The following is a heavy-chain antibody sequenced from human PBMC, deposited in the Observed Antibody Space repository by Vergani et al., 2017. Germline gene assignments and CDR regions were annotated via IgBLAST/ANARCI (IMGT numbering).Heavy chain of an antibody. D-gene: IGHD1-20*01. J-gene: IGHJ4*02. Sequence: QITLKESGPTLVKPTQTLTLTCTVSGFSVSSSGVGVAWIRQPPGKALECLAIIYWNDDKRYSPSLMGRLTIAKDTSRNQVVLTMTNMDPVDTATYYCAHXDIFDDNCEYFDYWGPGTLVTVSS. CDR2: IYWNDDK. CDR1: GFSVSSSGVG. V-gene: IGHV2-5*01. CDR3: AHXDIFDDNCEYFDY.